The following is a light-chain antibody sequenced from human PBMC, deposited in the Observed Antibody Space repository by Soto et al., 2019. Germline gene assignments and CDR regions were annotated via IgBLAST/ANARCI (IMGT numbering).Light chain of an antibody. CDR3: QQRRSWPPA. Sequence: EIVLTQSPATLSLSPGERATLSCRASQSVNNYLAWYQQKPGQAPRLLISDASNRATGIPARFSGSRSGTEFTLTISSLEPEDFAVYYGQQRRSWPPAFGGGTKVEIK. J-gene: IGKJ4*01. CDR1: QSVNNY. CDR2: DAS. V-gene: IGKV3-11*01.